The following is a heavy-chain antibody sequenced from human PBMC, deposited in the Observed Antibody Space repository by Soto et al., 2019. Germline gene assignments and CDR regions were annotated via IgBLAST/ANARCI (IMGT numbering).Heavy chain of an antibody. CDR2: ISGSGGVT. V-gene: IGHV3-23*01. J-gene: IGHJ4*02. CDR3: AKNRQFRSYYESAGHYDN. D-gene: IGHD3-10*01. CDR1: GFTFKNYD. Sequence: EVELLESGGGLVQPGGSLRLSWVASGFTFKNYDMRWIRQAPGKGLEWVSGISGSGGVTYYADSVKGRFIISRDNSKNTLYLQMNSLRAEDTAIYYCAKNRQFRSYYESAGHYDNWGQGTLVTVSS.